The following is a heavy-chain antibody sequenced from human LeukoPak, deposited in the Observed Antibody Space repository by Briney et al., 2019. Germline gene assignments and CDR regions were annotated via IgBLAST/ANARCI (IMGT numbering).Heavy chain of an antibody. Sequence: PSETLSLTCTVSGGSVTSGNYYWTWIRQPPGKGLEWIGYIYYSGTTNYNPSLKSRVTISVDTSKTQFSLKLSSVTAADTAVYYCARDEIAAVLSGIYYYGMDVWGQGTTVTVSS. J-gene: IGHJ6*02. CDR1: GGSVTSGNYY. D-gene: IGHD6-13*01. CDR2: IYYSGTT. V-gene: IGHV4-61*01. CDR3: ARDEIAAVLSGIYYYGMDV.